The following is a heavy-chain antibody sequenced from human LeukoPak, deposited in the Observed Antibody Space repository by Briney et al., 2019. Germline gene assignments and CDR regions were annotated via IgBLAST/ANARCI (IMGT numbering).Heavy chain of an antibody. CDR1: GYTFTDYA. Sequence: ASVKVSCKASGYTFTDYALHWVRQAPGQSPEWMGWITTGRGETRYSQEFQRRITFTRDTSASTVYMDLSDLRSEDTAVYYCARGGKQWRGGDYFDSWGQGTLVAVSS. J-gene: IGHJ4*02. CDR2: ITTGRGET. V-gene: IGHV1-3*03. D-gene: IGHD6-19*01. CDR3: ARGGKQWRGGDYFDS.